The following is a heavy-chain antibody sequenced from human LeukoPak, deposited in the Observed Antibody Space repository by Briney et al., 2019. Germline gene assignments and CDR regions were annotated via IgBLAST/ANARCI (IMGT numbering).Heavy chain of an antibody. D-gene: IGHD1-26*01. CDR3: AKVVRVGAIDY. V-gene: IGHV3-23*01. CDR2: ISGSGGST. J-gene: IGHJ4*02. CDR1: GFTFNSYA. Sequence: GGSLRLSCEASGFTFNSYAMRWVRQAPGKGLEWVSSISGSGGSTYYADSVKGRFTISRDNSKNTLYLQMNSLGAGDTAVYYCAKVVRVGAIDYWGQGTLVTVSS.